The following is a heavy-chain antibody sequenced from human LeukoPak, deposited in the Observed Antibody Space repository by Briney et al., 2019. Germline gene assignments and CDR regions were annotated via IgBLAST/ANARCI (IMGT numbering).Heavy chain of an antibody. CDR3: AFTIFGVVIFDY. CDR1: GGTFSSYA. J-gene: IGHJ4*02. V-gene: IGHV1-69*05. CDR2: IIPIFGTA. Sequence: SVKVSCKASGGTFSSYAISWVRQAPGQGPEWMGGIIPIFGTANYAQKFQGRVTITTDESTSTAYMELSSLRSEDTAVHYCAFTIFGVVIFDYWGQGTLVTVSS. D-gene: IGHD3-3*01.